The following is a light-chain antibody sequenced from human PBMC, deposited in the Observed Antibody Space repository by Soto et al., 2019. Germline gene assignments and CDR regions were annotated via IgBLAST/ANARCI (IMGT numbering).Light chain of an antibody. V-gene: IGLV2-23*02. CDR2: EVS. CDR3: CSYAGSSTFVV. J-gene: IGLJ1*01. CDR1: SSDVGSYNL. Sequence: QSVLTQPASVSGSPGQSITISCTGTSSDVGSYNLVSWCQQHPGKAPKLMIYEVSKRPSGVSNRFSGSKFGNTASLTISGLQAEDEADYYCCSYAGSSTFVVFGTGTKVTVL.